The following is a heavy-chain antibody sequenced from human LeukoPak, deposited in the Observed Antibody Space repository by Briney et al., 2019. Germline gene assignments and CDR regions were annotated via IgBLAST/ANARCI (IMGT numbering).Heavy chain of an antibody. V-gene: IGHV3-21*01. Sequence: GGSLRLSCAASGFTFSSYSMDWVRQAPGKGLEWVSSISSSSSYIYYADLVKGRFTIYRANAKNSLYLQMNSLRAEDTAVYYCARAPSTVVPAAILPDFDYWGQGTLVTVSS. CDR1: GFTFSSYS. CDR3: ARAPSTVVPAAILPDFDY. J-gene: IGHJ4*02. CDR2: ISSSSSYI. D-gene: IGHD2-2*02.